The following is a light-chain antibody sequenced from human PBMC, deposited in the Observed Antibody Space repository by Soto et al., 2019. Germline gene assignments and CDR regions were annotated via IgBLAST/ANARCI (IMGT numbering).Light chain of an antibody. J-gene: IGKJ1*01. CDR2: DAS. V-gene: IGKV1-5*01. Sequence: DIQMTQSRSTLSASVGDRLTITCRASQSISSCLNWYQQKPGKAPKLLIYDASSLESGVPSRFSGSGSGTEFTLTISSLQPDDFATYYCQQYNSYPWTFGQGTKVDI. CDR1: QSISSC. CDR3: QQYNSYPWT.